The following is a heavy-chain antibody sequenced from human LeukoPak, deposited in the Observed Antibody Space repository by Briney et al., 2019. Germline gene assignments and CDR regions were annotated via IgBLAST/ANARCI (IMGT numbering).Heavy chain of an antibody. CDR3: ARELGAWKDFWSGVQY. D-gene: IGHD3-3*01. V-gene: IGHV4-61*02. CDR1: GGSISSGSYY. CDR2: IYTSGST. Sequence: PSETLSLTCTVSGGSISSGSYYWSWLRQPAGKGLEWIVRIYTSGSTNYNPSLKSRVTISVDTSKNQFSLKLSSVTAADTAVYYCARELGAWKDFWSGVQYWGQGTLVTVSS. J-gene: IGHJ4*02.